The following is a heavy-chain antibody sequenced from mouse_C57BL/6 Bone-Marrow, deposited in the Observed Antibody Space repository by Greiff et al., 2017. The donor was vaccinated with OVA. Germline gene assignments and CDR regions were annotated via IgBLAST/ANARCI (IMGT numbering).Heavy chain of an antibody. V-gene: IGHV3-6*01. CDR2: ISYDGSN. Sequence: EVQLQQSGPGLVKPSQSLTLTCSATGYSITSGYYRNWIRRFPRNKLEWMGIISYDGSNNYNPTLKNRITITRDPSKNQLFLKLNSVTTEDTATCYCARRGPSAMDYWGRGTAVTVTS. CDR3: ARRGPSAMDY. CDR1: GYSITSGYY. J-gene: IGHJ4*01.